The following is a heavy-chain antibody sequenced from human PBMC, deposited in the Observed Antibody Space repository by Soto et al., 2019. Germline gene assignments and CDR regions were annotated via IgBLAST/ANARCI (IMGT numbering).Heavy chain of an antibody. CDR1: GFSLSTSGEG. Sequence: QITLKESGPTLVKPTQTLTLTCTFSGFSLSTSGEGVGWIRQPPGNALEWLGIIYWDDTKLYTPSLKSRVTIHKDTSKNLVVFTMTKMGAVDTATYYCTHRQEFGELPYWGQGTLVTVSS. J-gene: IGHJ4*02. V-gene: IGHV2-5*02. CDR3: THRQEFGELPY. D-gene: IGHD3-10*01. CDR2: IYWDDTK.